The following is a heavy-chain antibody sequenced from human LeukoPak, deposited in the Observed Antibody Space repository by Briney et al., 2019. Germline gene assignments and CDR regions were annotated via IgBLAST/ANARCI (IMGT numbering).Heavy chain of an antibody. J-gene: IGHJ4*02. CDR2: IGGSGSSA. V-gene: IGHV3-23*01. CDR3: ARGVEPLAANTLAY. CDR1: GFTFRSYA. D-gene: IGHD1-14*01. Sequence: GGSLRLSCVGTGFTFRSYAMTWIRQAPGKGLEWVADIGGSGSSAFYADSVKGRFTISRDNSKNTLYLEMNSLSPDDTAVYYCARGVEPLAANTLAYWGQGTLVTVSS.